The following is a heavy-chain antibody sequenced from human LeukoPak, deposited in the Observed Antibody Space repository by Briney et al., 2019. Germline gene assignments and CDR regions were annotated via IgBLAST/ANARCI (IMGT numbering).Heavy chain of an antibody. CDR3: ARGFYYDRSGYYPH. V-gene: IGHV1-69*04. CDR1: GGTFSSYA. CDR2: IIPILGIA. Sequence: ASVKVSCKASGGTFSSYAISWVRQAPGQGLEWMGRIIPILGIANYAQKFQGRVTITADKSTSTAYMELSSLRSEDTAVYYCARGFYYDRSGYYPHWGQGTLVTVSS. J-gene: IGHJ4*02. D-gene: IGHD3-22*01.